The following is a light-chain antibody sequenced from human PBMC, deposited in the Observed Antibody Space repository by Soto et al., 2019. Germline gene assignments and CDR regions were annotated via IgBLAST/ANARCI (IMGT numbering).Light chain of an antibody. Sequence: EIVLTQSPATLSLSPGERATLSFRASQSVSSYLAGYQQKPGQAPRLLIYDASNRATGIPARFSGSGSGTDFTLTISSLEPEDFAVYYCQQRSNWPPITFGQGTRLEI. CDR3: QQRSNWPPIT. V-gene: IGKV3-11*01. CDR1: QSVSSY. J-gene: IGKJ5*01. CDR2: DAS.